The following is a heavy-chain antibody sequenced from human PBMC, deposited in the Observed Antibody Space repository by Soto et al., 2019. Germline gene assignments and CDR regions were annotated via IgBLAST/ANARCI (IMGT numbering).Heavy chain of an antibody. CDR1: GGSISSGGYS. D-gene: IGHD6-6*01. Sequence: SETLSLTCAVSGGSISSGGYSWSWIRQPPGKGLEWIGYIYHSGSTYYNPSLKSRVTISVDRSKNQFSLKLSSVTAADTAVYYCASFNEYSSSSTWFDPWGQGTLVTVSS. J-gene: IGHJ5*02. CDR3: ASFNEYSSSSTWFDP. CDR2: IYHSGST. V-gene: IGHV4-30-2*01.